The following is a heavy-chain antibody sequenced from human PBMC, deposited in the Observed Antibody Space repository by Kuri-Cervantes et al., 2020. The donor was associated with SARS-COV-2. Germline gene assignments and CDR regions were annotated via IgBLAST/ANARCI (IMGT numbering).Heavy chain of an antibody. Sequence: GGSLRLSCAASGFTFDDYGMSWVRQAPGKGLEWVSGINWNGGSTGYADSVKGRFTISRDNAKNTLYLQMNSLRAEDTAVYYCARAGYSSSSRNYFDYWGQGTLVTVSS. CDR3: ARAGYSSSSRNYFDY. D-gene: IGHD6-13*01. CDR1: GFTFDDYG. J-gene: IGHJ4*02. V-gene: IGHV3-20*04. CDR2: INWNGGST.